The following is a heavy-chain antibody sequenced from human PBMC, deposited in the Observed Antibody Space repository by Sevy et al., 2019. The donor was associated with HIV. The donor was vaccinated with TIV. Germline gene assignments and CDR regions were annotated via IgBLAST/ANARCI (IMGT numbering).Heavy chain of an antibody. V-gene: IGHV4-59*01. D-gene: IGHD7-27*01. Sequence: HSETLSLTCTVSGGSLNTYGWSWIRQPPGKGLEWIGYAYYNGGTNYNPSLKSRLTILVGTSERQFSLQLSSVTPADTAVYYCGRDNWGSIDYWGQGVLVTVSS. CDR3: GRDNWGSIDY. CDR2: AYYNGGT. J-gene: IGHJ4*02. CDR1: GGSLNTYG.